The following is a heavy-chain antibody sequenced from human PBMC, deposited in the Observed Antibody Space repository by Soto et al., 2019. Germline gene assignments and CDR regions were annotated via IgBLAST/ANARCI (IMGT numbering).Heavy chain of an antibody. CDR2: TWFDGSNK. CDR3: ARDPAGVRGNFDY. Sequence: QGQLVESGGGVVQPGRSLRLSCAASGFTFSSYGMHWVRQAPGKGLEWVAGTWFDGSNKYYAESVKGRFTISRDSSTNTVHLQMNSLRVEDTAVYHCARDPAGVRGNFDYWGQGTLVTVSS. J-gene: IGHJ4*02. V-gene: IGHV3-33*01. D-gene: IGHD3-10*01. CDR1: GFTFSSYG.